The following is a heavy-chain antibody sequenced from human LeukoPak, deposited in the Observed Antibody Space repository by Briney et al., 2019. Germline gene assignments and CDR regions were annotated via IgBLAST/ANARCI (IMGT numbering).Heavy chain of an antibody. CDR3: AKDWNWAIDY. Sequence: GGSLRLSCAASGFTVSSNYMGWVRQAPGKGLEWVSVIYSGGSTYYADSVKGRFTISRDNSKNTLFLQMHNLRVEDMAVLYCAKDWNWAIDYWGQGTLVTVSS. CDR2: IYSGGST. CDR1: GFTVSSNY. D-gene: IGHD1-7*01. V-gene: IGHV3-53*05. J-gene: IGHJ4*02.